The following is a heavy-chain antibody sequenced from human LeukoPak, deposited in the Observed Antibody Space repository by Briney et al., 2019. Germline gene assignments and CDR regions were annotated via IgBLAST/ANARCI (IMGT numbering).Heavy chain of an antibody. CDR1: GSTFSRYW. J-gene: IGHJ4*02. CDR3: ARDPASCSSGWYHYFDY. Sequence: GGSLSLSCAASGSTFSRYWMSWVRQAPGKGLEWVGNIKQDGSEKYYVDSVRGRFTISRDHAKISLYLQMNSLRAEDTAVYYGARDPASCSSGWYHYFDYWGQGTLVTVSS. V-gene: IGHV3-7*03. CDR2: IKQDGSEK. D-gene: IGHD6-19*01.